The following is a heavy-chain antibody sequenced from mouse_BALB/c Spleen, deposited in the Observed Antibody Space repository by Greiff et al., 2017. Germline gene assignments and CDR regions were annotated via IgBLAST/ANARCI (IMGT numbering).Heavy chain of an antibody. Sequence: EVKLQESGPGLVKPSQSLSLTCSVTGYSITSGYYWNWIRQFPGNKLEWMGYISYDGSNNYNPSLKNRISITRDTSKNQFFLKLNSVTTEDTATYYCARDPGTVAMDYWGQGTSVTVSS. CDR3: ARDPGTVAMDY. CDR1: GYSITSGYY. V-gene: IGHV3-6*02. CDR2: ISYDGSN. J-gene: IGHJ4*01. D-gene: IGHD4-1*01.